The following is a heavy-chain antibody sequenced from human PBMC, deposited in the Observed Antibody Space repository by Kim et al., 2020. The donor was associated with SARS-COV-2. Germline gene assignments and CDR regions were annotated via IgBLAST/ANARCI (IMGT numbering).Heavy chain of an antibody. CDR1: GGSISSSSYY. D-gene: IGHD1-26*01. V-gene: IGHV4-39*01. Sequence: SETLSLTCTVSGGSISSSSYYWGWIRQPPGKGLEWIGSIYYSGSTYYNPSLKSRVTISVDTSMNQFSLKLSSVTAADTAVYYCARRNRSYYRSAHYYYGMDVWGQVTTVSVS. CDR2: IYYSGST. CDR3: ARRNRSYYRSAHYYYGMDV. J-gene: IGHJ6*02.